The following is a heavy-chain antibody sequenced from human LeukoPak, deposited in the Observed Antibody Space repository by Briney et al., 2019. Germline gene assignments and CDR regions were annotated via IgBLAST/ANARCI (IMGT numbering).Heavy chain of an antibody. D-gene: IGHD1-26*01. Sequence: GGSLRLSCAASRFTFSSYAMSWVRQAPGKGLEWVSAISGSGGSTYYADSVKGRCTISRDNSKNTLYLQMNSLRAEDTAVYYCAKDRHSRTSLAYWGQGTLLTVSS. CDR3: AKDRHSRTSLAY. V-gene: IGHV3-23*01. J-gene: IGHJ4*02. CDR2: ISGSGGST. CDR1: RFTFSSYA.